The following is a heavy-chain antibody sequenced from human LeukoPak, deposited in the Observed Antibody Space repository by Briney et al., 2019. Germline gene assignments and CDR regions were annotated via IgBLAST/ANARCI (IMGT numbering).Heavy chain of an antibody. Sequence: TGGSLRLSCAASGFTFSSYAMSWVRQAPGKGLEWVSGISGSGGSTYYADSVKGRFTISRDNSKNTLYLQMNSLRAEDTAVYYCAKQLLGSAVAGTFFDYWGQGTLVTVSS. V-gene: IGHV3-23*01. CDR3: AKQLLGSAVAGTFFDY. D-gene: IGHD6-19*01. CDR1: GFTFSSYA. J-gene: IGHJ4*02. CDR2: ISGSGGST.